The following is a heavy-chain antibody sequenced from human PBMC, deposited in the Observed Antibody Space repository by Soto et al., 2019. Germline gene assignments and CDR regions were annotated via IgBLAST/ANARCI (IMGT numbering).Heavy chain of an antibody. J-gene: IGHJ5*02. Sequence: QVQLQESGPGLVKPSQTLSLTCTVSGGSISSGGYYWSWIRQHPGKGLEWIGYIYYSGSTYYNPSLKSRVTISVDPSKNQCSLKLSSVTAADTAVYYCARDAEWGGFRWFDPWGQGTLVTVSS. V-gene: IGHV4-31*03. CDR2: IYYSGST. D-gene: IGHD1-26*01. CDR3: ARDAEWGGFRWFDP. CDR1: GGSISSGGYY.